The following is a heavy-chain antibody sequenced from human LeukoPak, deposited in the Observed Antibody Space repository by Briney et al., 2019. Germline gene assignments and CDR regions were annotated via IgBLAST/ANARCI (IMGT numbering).Heavy chain of an antibody. CDR1: GGSFSGYY. CDR2: INHSGST. V-gene: IGHV4-34*01. D-gene: IGHD2-15*01. CDR3: ASDGSQARRYCSGGSCYSGSWFDP. J-gene: IGHJ5*02. Sequence: SETLSLTCAVYGGSFSGYYWSWIRQPPGKGLEWIGEINHSGSTNYNPSLKSRVTISVDTSKNQFSLKLSSVTAADTAVYYCASDGSQARRYCSGGSCYSGSWFDPWGQGTLVTVSS.